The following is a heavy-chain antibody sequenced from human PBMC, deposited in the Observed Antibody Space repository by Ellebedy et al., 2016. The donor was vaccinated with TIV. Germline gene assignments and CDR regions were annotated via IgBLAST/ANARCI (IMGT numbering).Heavy chain of an antibody. CDR3: ATMSSQTGNFQY. V-gene: IGHV4-59*01. D-gene: IGHD1-1*01. J-gene: IGHJ4*02. CDR1: GDSIRECY. CDR2: VYYSGST. Sequence: MPSETLSLTCAVSGDSIRECYWNRLRQPLGKEMERIGCVYYSGSTNYNPSLKSRVTISVDTSKNQFSLKLSSVTAADTAVYYCATMSSQTGNFQYWGQGSLVTVSS.